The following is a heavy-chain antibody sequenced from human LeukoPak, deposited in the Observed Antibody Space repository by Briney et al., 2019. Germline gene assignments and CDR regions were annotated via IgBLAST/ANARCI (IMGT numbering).Heavy chain of an antibody. D-gene: IGHD3-22*01. V-gene: IGHV3-7*01. CDR2: IKQDGSEK. CDR1: GFTFSNYW. J-gene: IGHJ5*02. CDR3: ARGPNYYDSSGYTLDP. Sequence: GGSLRLSCAASGFTFSNYWMTWVRQAPGKGLEWVANIKQDGSEKYYVDSVKGRFTISRDNAKNSLSLQMNSLRAEDTAVYYCARGPNYYDSSGYTLDPWGQGTLVTVSS.